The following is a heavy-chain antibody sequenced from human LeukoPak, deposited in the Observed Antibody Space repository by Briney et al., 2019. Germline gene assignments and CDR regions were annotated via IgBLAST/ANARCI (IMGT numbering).Heavy chain of an antibody. CDR1: GGSFSGYY. J-gene: IGHJ4*02. D-gene: IGHD6-19*01. CDR2: INHSGST. CDR3: ARRHGSGWYRGYFDY. V-gene: IGHV4-34*01. Sequence: SETLSLTCAVYGGSFSGYYWSWIRQPPGKGLEWIGEINHSGSTNYNPSLKSRVTISVDTSKNQFSLKLSSVTAADTAVYYCARRHGSGWYRGYFDYWGQGTLVTVSS.